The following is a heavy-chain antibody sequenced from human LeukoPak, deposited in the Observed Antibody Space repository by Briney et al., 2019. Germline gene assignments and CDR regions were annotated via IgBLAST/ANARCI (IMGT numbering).Heavy chain of an antibody. CDR3: ARDNFMITFGGVIPSEATWYYYYMDV. J-gene: IGHJ6*03. V-gene: IGHV3-9*01. Sequence: PGGSLRLSCEASGFIFDDYAMHWVRQVPGKGLEWVSGISWKSDSMRYADSVKGRFTVSRDNAKNSLYLQMNSLRPEDTAFYYCARDNFMITFGGVIPSEATWYYYYMDVWGKGTTVTVSS. CDR1: GFIFDDYA. D-gene: IGHD3-16*02. CDR2: ISWKSDSM.